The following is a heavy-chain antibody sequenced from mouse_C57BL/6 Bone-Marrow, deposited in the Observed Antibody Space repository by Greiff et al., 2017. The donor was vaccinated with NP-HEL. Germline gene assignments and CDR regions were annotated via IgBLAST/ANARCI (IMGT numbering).Heavy chain of an antibody. CDR3: ARHEGAYYSNYWYFDV. Sequence: VQLQQSGAELVKPGASVKLSCKASGYTFTEYTIHWVKQRPGQGLEWIGWFYPGSGSIKYNEKFKDKATLTADKSSSTVYMELSRLTSEDSAVYFWARHEGAYYSNYWYFDVWGTGTTVTSPQ. CDR1: GYTFTEYT. J-gene: IGHJ1*03. D-gene: IGHD2-5*01. CDR2: FYPGSGSI. V-gene: IGHV1-62-2*01.